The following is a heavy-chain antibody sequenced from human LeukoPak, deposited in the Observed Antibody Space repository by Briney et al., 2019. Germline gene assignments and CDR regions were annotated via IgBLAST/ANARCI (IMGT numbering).Heavy chain of an antibody. V-gene: IGHV1-18*03. J-gene: IGHJ4*02. CDR2: ISAYNGNT. CDR3: ARDQRWAAAAGTFDY. D-gene: IGHD6-13*01. CDR1: GYTFTSYG. Sequence: ASVKVSCKASGYTFTSYGISWVRQAPGQGLEWMGWISAYNGNTNYAQKLQGRVTMTTDTSTSTAYMELRSLRSDDMAVYYCARDQRWAAAAGTFDYWDQGTLVTVSS.